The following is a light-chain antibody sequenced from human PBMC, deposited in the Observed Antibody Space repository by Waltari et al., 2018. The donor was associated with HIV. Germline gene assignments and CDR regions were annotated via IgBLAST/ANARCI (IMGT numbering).Light chain of an antibody. Sequence: ILMTQSPLSLSVTPGESASISCTSSQSLLHSGGYTYLDWYLQRPGQSPQLLISLASNRASGVPARFTGSGFGTDFTLQITRVEVEDVGVYYCMQALQTPHTFGQGTKLEIK. CDR3: MQALQTPHT. CDR2: LAS. CDR1: QSLLHSGGYTY. J-gene: IGKJ2*01. V-gene: IGKV2-28*01.